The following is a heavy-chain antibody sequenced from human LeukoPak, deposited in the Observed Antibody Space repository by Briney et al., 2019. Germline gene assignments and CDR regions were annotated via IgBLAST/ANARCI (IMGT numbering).Heavy chain of an antibody. J-gene: IGHJ4*02. Sequence: PSETLSLTCTVSGYSISSGYYWGWIRQPPGKGLEWIGSTYHSGSTYYNPSLKSRVTISVDTSKNQFSLKLSSVTAADTAVYYCARDANYYGSGSYYQDGDYWGQGTLVTVSS. CDR3: ARDANYYGSGSYYQDGDY. CDR2: TYHSGST. V-gene: IGHV4-38-2*02. D-gene: IGHD3-10*01. CDR1: GYSISSGYY.